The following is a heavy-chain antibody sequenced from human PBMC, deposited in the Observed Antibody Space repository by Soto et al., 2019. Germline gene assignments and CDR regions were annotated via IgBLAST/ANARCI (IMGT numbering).Heavy chain of an antibody. J-gene: IGHJ5*02. D-gene: IGHD2-15*01. Sequence: SVKVSCKASGGTFSSYAISWVRQAPGQGLEWMGGIIPIFGTANYAQKFQGRVTITADESTSTAYMELSSLRSEDTAVYYCASHCSGGSCYYNWFDPWGEGTLVTVSS. CDR1: GGTFSSYA. CDR2: IIPIFGTA. CDR3: ASHCSGGSCYYNWFDP. V-gene: IGHV1-69*13.